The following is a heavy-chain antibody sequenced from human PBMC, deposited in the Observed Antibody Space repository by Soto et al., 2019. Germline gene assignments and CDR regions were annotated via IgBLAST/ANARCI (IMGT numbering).Heavy chain of an antibody. CDR1: GGTFNTYA. CDR3: AREVQVHPHAFVY. D-gene: IGHD3-10*01. V-gene: IGHV1-69*19. J-gene: IGHJ4*02. Sequence: QVQLVQSGAEMKKPGSSVKVSCQSSGGTFNTYAMNWVRQAPGQGPEWMGDISPMFGEANYAPKFQGRVTITADESTGTSYMQLSSLTSEDTAIYFCAREVQVHPHAFVYWGQGTLVTVSS. CDR2: ISPMFGEA.